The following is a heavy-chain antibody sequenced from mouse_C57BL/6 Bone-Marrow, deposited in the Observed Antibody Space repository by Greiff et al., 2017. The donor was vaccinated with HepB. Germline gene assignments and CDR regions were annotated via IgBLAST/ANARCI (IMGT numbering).Heavy chain of an antibody. V-gene: IGHV3-6*01. CDR3: AINPYAMDY. CDR1: GYSITSGYY. J-gene: IGHJ4*01. Sequence: DVKLQESGPGLVKPSQSLSLTCSVTGYSITSGYYWNWIRQFPGNKLEWMGYISYDGSNNYNPSLKNRISITRDTSKNQFFLKLNSVTTEDTATYYCAINPYAMDYWGQGTSVTVSS. CDR2: ISYDGSN.